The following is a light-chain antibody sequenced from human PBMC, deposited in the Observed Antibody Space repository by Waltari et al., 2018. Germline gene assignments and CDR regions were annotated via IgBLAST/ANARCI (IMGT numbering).Light chain of an antibody. J-gene: IGLJ1*01. Sequence: SYELTQSPAVSVSPGQTASITCSGDGLGNKYVSWYQKRPVQSPLLVIYETTKRPSGIPERFAVSHSGHTATLTISGTQPTDEGDYYCQVWDTSAYVFGSGTKVTVL. CDR3: QVWDTSAYV. CDR1: GLGNKY. V-gene: IGLV3-1*01. CDR2: ETT.